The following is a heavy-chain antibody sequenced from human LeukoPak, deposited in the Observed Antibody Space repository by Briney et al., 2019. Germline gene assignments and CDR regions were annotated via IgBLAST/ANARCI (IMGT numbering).Heavy chain of an antibody. D-gene: IGHD4-11*01. CDR1: GGSINSYY. V-gene: IGHV4-4*07. Sequence: SETLSLTCTVSGGSINSYYWGWVRQPAGKGLEWIGRIYTTGTTKYSPSLKSRLTMSLDTSENQFSLKVRSVTAADTAVYNCGRQGYTASNYFVDYWSQGTLVTVSS. J-gene: IGHJ4*02. CDR3: GRQGYTASNYFVDY. CDR2: IYTTGTT.